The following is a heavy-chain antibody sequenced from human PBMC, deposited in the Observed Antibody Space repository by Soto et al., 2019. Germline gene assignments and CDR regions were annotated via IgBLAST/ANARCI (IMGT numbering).Heavy chain of an antibody. CDR2: IYHSGST. CDR3: AREHRAGTYYYYGMDV. V-gene: IGHV4-4*02. D-gene: IGHD6-19*01. J-gene: IGHJ6*02. CDR1: GCSISSSNW. Sequence: TLSLTFAVSGCSISSSNWWSWVRQPPGKGLEWIGEIYHSGSTNYNPSLKSRVTISVDKSKNQFSLKLSSVTAADTAVYYCAREHRAGTYYYYGMDVWGQGTTVTVSS.